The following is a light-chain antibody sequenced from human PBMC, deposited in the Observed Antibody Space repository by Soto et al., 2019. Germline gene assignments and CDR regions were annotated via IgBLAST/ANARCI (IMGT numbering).Light chain of an antibody. CDR2: GAS. Sequence: EIVLTQSPGTLSLSPGERATISCRASQTVISSYLAWYQQKPGQAPRLLIYGASSRATGIPDRFSGSGSGTDFTLTISRREPENFAVYYCQQYGKSLFTFGPGTKVDIK. J-gene: IGKJ3*01. CDR1: QTVISSY. CDR3: QQYGKSLFT. V-gene: IGKV3-20*01.